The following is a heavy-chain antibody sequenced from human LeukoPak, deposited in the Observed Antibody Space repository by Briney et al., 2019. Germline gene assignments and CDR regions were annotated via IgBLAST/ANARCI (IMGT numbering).Heavy chain of an antibody. CDR3: ARDSRSWYAPYFDY. CDR2: INPNSGGT. Sequence: GASVKVSCKASGYTFTGYYMHWVRQAPGQGLEWMGWINPNSGGTNYAQKFQGRVTMTRDTSISTAYMELSRLRSDDTAVYYCARDSRSWYAPYFDYWGQGTLVTVSS. V-gene: IGHV1-2*02. CDR1: GYTFTGYY. D-gene: IGHD6-13*01. J-gene: IGHJ4*02.